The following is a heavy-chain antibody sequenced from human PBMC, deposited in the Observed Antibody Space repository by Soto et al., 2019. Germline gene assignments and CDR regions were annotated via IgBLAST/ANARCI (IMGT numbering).Heavy chain of an antibody. Sequence: GASVKVSCKASGGTFSSYAISWVRQAPGQGLEWMGGIIPIFGTANYAQKFQGRVTITADESTSTAYMELSSLRSEDTAVYYCARGKWEPYINFDYWGQGTLVTVSS. CDR1: GGTFSSYA. J-gene: IGHJ4*02. D-gene: IGHD1-26*01. CDR2: IIPIFGTA. CDR3: ARGKWEPYINFDY. V-gene: IGHV1-69*13.